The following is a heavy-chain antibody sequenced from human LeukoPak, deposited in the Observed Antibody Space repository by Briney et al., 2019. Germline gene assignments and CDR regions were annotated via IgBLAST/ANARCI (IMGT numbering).Heavy chain of an antibody. D-gene: IGHD3-16*02. J-gene: IGHJ4*02. CDR3: ARDFGLGAYVWGSYRQSHFDY. CDR2: INPSGGST. CDR1: GYTFTSYY. Sequence: ASVKVSCKASGYTFTSYYMHWVRQAPGQGLEWMGIINPSGGSTSYAQKFQGRVTMTRDTSTSTVYMELSSLRSEDTAVYYCARDFGLGAYVWGSYRQSHFDYWGQGTLVTVSS. V-gene: IGHV1-46*01.